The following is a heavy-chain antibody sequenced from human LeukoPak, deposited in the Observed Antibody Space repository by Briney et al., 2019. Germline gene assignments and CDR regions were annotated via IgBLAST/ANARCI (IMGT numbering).Heavy chain of an antibody. Sequence: PGGSLRLSCAASGFTFSSYSMNWVRQAPGKGLEWVSYISSSSTIYYADSVKGRFTISRDNAKNSLYLQMNSLRAEDTAVYYCARELENDFWSGYDRYYMDVWGKGTTVTVSS. CDR3: ARELENDFWSGYDRYYMDV. CDR2: ISSSSTI. CDR1: GFTFSSYS. V-gene: IGHV3-48*04. J-gene: IGHJ6*03. D-gene: IGHD3-3*01.